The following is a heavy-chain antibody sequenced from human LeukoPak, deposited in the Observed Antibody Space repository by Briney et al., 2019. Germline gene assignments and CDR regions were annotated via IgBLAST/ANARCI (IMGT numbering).Heavy chain of an antibody. Sequence: ASVKVSCKASGYTFTGYYMHWVRQAPGQGLEWMGWISPNSGGTNYAQKFQGRVTMTRDTSISTAYMELSRLRSDDTAVYYCARELASDYVAFDYWGQGTLVTVSS. J-gene: IGHJ4*02. CDR1: GYTFTGYY. V-gene: IGHV1-2*02. CDR2: ISPNSGGT. D-gene: IGHD4-17*01. CDR3: ARELASDYVAFDY.